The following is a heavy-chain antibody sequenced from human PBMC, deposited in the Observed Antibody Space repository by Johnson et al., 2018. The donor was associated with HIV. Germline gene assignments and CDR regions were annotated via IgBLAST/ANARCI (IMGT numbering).Heavy chain of an antibody. Sequence: QLVESGGSVVRPGGSLRLSCAASGFTFDDYGMSWVRQAPGKGLEWVSGINWNGGSTGYADSVKGRFTISRDNSKNTLYLQMNSLRAEDTAVYYCARGVEMATIGGLDIWGQGTMVTVSS. CDR2: INWNGGST. D-gene: IGHD5-24*01. CDR3: ARGVEMATIGGLDI. CDR1: GFTFDDYG. V-gene: IGHV3-20*04. J-gene: IGHJ3*02.